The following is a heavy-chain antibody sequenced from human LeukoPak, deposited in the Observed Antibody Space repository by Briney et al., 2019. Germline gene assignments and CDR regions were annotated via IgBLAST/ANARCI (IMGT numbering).Heavy chain of an antibody. CDR2: IIGSSGST. Sequence: GGSLTLSCAASGYTFSSYAMSCVRQAPGKGLDWVSVIIGSSGSTYYADSVKGRFTISRDNSKNTLYLKMNSVRAADTAVYYCAKWGSNSGYVYWGQGTLVTVAS. CDR1: GYTFSSYA. D-gene: IGHD6-13*01. CDR3: AKWGSNSGYVY. J-gene: IGHJ4*02. V-gene: IGHV3-23*01.